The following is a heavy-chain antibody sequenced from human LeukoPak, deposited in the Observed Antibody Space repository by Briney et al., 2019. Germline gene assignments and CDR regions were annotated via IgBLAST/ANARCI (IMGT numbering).Heavy chain of an antibody. CDR1: GGTFSSYA. CDR2: IIPIFGTA. V-gene: IGHV1-69*05. Sequence: SVKVSCKASGGTFSSYAISWVQQAPGQGLEWMGRIIPIFGTANYAQKFQGRVTITTDESTSTAYMELSSLRSEDTAVYYCARVHRYGSGSYYLDYWGQGTLVTVSS. J-gene: IGHJ4*02. CDR3: ARVHRYGSGSYYLDY. D-gene: IGHD3-10*01.